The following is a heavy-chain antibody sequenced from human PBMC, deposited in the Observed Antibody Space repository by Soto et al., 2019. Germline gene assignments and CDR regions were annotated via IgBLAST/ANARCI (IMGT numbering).Heavy chain of an antibody. CDR3: AREEGITMIAH. J-gene: IGHJ4*02. CDR1: GGSFTYYY. Sequence: PSATLSLTCAVYGGSFTYYYWTWIRQPPGRGLEWIGELTHSGSTSYKACLKSRVAITVDTSKNQFSLKLRSVTAADTAVYSCAREEGITMIAHGGQGTLVTVSS. CDR2: LTHSGST. V-gene: IGHV4-34*01. D-gene: IGHD3-22*01.